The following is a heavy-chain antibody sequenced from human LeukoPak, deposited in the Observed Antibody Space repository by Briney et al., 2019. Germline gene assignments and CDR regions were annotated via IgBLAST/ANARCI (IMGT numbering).Heavy chain of an antibody. D-gene: IGHD6-13*01. V-gene: IGHV3-7*04. CDR2: IKQDGSEK. CDR3: ARARYSSSWGITSYYFDY. Sequence: GGSLRLSCAASGFTFSSYWMSWVRQAPGKGLEWVANIKQDGSEKYYVDSVKGRFTISRDNAKNSLYLQMSSLRAEDTAVYYCARARYSSSWGITSYYFDYWGQGTLVTVSS. J-gene: IGHJ4*02. CDR1: GFTFSSYW.